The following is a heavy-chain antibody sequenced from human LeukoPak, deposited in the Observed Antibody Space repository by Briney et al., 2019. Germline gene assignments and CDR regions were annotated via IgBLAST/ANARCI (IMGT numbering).Heavy chain of an antibody. J-gene: IGHJ4*02. Sequence: ETLSLTCTVSGGSISTSHYYWGWIRQPPGKGLEWVSVIYSGGSTYYADSVKGRFTISRDNSKSTLYLQMNSLRAEGTAAYYCARGDSYDTTIDYWGQGTLVTVSS. CDR3: ARGDSYDTTIDY. V-gene: IGHV3-66*02. D-gene: IGHD5-12*01. CDR1: GGSISTSHYY. CDR2: IYSGGST.